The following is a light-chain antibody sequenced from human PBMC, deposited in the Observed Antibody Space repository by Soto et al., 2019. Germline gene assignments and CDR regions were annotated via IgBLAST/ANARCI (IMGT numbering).Light chain of an antibody. CDR1: SSDVGGYNY. CDR3: CSYAGSYTFYV. CDR2: DVS. Sequence: QSVLTQPRSVSGSPGQSVTISCTGTSSDVGGYNYVSWYQQHPGKAPKLMIYDVSKRPSGVPDRFSGSKSGNTASLTISGLQAEDEADYYCCSYAGSYTFYVFGTGTKGHRP. V-gene: IGLV2-11*01. J-gene: IGLJ1*01.